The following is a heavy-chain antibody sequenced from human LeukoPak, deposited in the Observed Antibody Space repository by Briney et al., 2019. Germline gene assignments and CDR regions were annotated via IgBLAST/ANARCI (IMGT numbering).Heavy chain of an antibody. J-gene: IGHJ4*02. CDR1: GFTFSSYS. CDR3: ARDSLTMIVVVTPFDY. D-gene: IGHD3-22*01. CDR2: ISSSSSYI. Sequence: PGGSLRLSCAASGFTFSSYSMYWVRQAPGKGLEWVSSISSSSSYIYYADSVKGRFTISRDNAKNSLYLQMNSLRAEDTAVYYCARDSLTMIVVVTPFDYWGQGTLVTVSS. V-gene: IGHV3-21*01.